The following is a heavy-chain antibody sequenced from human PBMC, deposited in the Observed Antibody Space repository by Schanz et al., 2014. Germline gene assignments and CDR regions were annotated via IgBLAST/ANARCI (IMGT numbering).Heavy chain of an antibody. D-gene: IGHD6-13*01. CDR1: GFTFSSYS. J-gene: IGHJ6*02. V-gene: IGHV3-21*01. Sequence: EVQLVESGGGLVKPGGSLRLSCAASGFTFSSYSMNWVRQAPGKGLEWVSSISSSSSYIYYADSVKGRFTISRDNAKNSQYLQMNSLRAEDTAVYYCAREEGWGIAAAGTKHYYYGMDVWGQGTTVTVSS. CDR2: ISSSSSYI. CDR3: AREEGWGIAAAGTKHYYYGMDV.